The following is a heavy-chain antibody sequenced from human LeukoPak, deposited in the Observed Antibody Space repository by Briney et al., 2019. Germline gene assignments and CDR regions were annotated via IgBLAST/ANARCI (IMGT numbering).Heavy chain of an antibody. V-gene: IGHV3-9*01. D-gene: IGHD3-10*01. J-gene: IGHJ4*02. CDR3: AKVRSPYASGSYFDY. CDR2: ITWNSDTI. CDR1: GFTFDDYA. Sequence: GGSLRLSCAASGFTFDDYAMHWVRQAPGKGLEWVSGITWNSDTIGYADSVKGRFTISRDNAKNSLNLQMNSLRAEDTALYYCAKVRSPYASGSYFDYWGQGTLVTVSS.